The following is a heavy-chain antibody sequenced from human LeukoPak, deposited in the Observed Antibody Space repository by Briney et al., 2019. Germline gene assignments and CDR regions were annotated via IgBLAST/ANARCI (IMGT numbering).Heavy chain of an antibody. D-gene: IGHD4-17*01. V-gene: IGHV4-4*07. Sequence: SETLSLTCTVSDDFINNYYWNWIRQPAGKGLEWIGRISTRGTTDYNPSLKSRVTISVDTSKNQFSLKLSSVTAADTAVYYCARWSPGDYNAFDIWGQGTMVTVSS. CDR1: DDFINNYY. J-gene: IGHJ3*02. CDR2: ISTRGTT. CDR3: ARWSPGDYNAFDI.